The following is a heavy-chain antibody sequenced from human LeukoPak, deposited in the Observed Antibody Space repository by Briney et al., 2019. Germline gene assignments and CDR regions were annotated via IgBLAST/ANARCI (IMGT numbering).Heavy chain of an antibody. CDR3: ARDDNSQGATTLFDF. D-gene: IGHD1-26*01. J-gene: IGHJ4*02. V-gene: IGHV3-23*01. Sequence: PGGSLRLSCTASGFTFINYAMNWVRQAPGKGLEWVSAISGRDGNTFYADSVKGRLTISRDNSKNALYLQMNSLRAEDTAIYYCARDDNSQGATTLFDFWGQGTLVTVSS. CDR2: ISGRDGNT. CDR1: GFTFINYA.